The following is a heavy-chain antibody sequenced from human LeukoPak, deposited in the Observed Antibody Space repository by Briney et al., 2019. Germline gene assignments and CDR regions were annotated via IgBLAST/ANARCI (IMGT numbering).Heavy chain of an antibody. CDR3: ARDLSVASDY. CDR2: ISSSTSHI. Sequence: GGSLRLSCAASGFTFSRYSMNGVRQAPGKGLEWVSSISSSTSHIYYAGSVKGRFTISRDNAKNSLYLQMNSLRAEDTAVYYCARDLSVASDYWGQGTLVTVSS. V-gene: IGHV3-21*01. D-gene: IGHD5-12*01. J-gene: IGHJ4*02. CDR1: GFTFSRYS.